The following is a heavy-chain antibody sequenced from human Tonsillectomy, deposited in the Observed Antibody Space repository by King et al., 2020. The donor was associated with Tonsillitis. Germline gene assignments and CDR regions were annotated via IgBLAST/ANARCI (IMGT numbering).Heavy chain of an antibody. CDR1: GFTFSDYA. Sequence: HVQLVESGGGVVQPGRSLRLSCAASGFTFSDYAIHWVRQAPGKGLEWLARISYDGSNKYYAHSVKGRFTISRDNSKNTLFLQMNSLRAEDTAVYYCARITGTASDYWGQGTLVTVSS. V-gene: IGHV3-30-3*01. D-gene: IGHD1-1*01. J-gene: IGHJ4*02. CDR2: ISYDGSNK. CDR3: ARITGTASDY.